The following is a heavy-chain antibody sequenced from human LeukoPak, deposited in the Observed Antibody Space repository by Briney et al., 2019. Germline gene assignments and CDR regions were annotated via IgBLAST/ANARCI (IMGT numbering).Heavy chain of an antibody. CDR1: GYTFTSYG. CDR2: IIPLFNTP. J-gene: IGHJ5*02. V-gene: IGHV1-69*06. CDR3: TRAGIPGCCGAATCSNWLDP. Sequence: GASVKVSCKASGYTFTSYGISWVRQAPGQGLEWMGGIIPLFNTPNYAQKFQGRVSITADTSTNTTYMELSSLTSEDTAVYYCTRAGIPGCCGAATCSNWLDPWGQGTLVTVSS. D-gene: IGHD2-15*01.